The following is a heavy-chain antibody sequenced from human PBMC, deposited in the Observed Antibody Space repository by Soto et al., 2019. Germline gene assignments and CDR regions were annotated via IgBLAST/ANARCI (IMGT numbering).Heavy chain of an antibody. V-gene: IGHV1-69-2*01. Sequence: EVQLVQSGAEVKKPGATVKISCKVSGYTFTDYYMHWVQQAPGKGLEWMGLVDPEDGETIYAEKFQGRVTITADTSTDTAYMELSSLRSEDTAVYYCATEFKSFAGTARGWFDPWGQGTLVTVSS. CDR3: ATEFKSFAGTARGWFDP. CDR2: VDPEDGET. D-gene: IGHD6-13*01. J-gene: IGHJ5*02. CDR1: GYTFTDYY.